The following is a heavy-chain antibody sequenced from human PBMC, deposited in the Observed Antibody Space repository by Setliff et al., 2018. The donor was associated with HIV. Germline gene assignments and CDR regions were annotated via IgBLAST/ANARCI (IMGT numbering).Heavy chain of an antibody. CDR3: ARLNQQWLVRDSGSNWFDP. V-gene: IGHV4-4*08. CDR1: GDSSSNDY. D-gene: IGHD6-19*01. J-gene: IGHJ5*02. CDR2: IHTSGTT. Sequence: SETLSLTCTVSGDSSSNDYWTWVRQPPGKGLEWIGNIHTSGTTKYNPSLNSRVTISGDTSKNQFSLKLSSVTAADTAVYYCARLNQQWLVRDSGSNWFDPWGQGILVTVPQ.